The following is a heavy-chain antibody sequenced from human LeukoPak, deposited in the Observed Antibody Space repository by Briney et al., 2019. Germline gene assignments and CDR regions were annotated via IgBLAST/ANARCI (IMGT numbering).Heavy chain of an antibody. V-gene: IGHV3-48*01. J-gene: IGHJ4*02. D-gene: IGHD3-10*01. CDR3: ARGADNSGSFVILDY. CDR1: GFTFSSYS. CDR2: ISSSGSTI. Sequence: GGSLRLSCAASGFTFSSYSMNWVRQAPGKGLEWVSSISSSGSTIYYADSVRGRFTISRDNAKNSLYLQMNSLRAEDTAVYYCARGADNSGSFVILDYWGQGTLVTVSS.